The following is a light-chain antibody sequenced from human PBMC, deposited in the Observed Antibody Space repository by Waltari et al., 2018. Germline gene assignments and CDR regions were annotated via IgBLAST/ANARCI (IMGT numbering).Light chain of an antibody. CDR3: QQYDGSSVT. Sequence: EIALTQSPGTLSLSPGERATLSCRASQTISGSWLTWYQRKPGQAPRLLIYGASSRATGIPVRFSGSRSGTDFTLPISRLEPEDSAVYYCQQYDGSSVTFGGGTKVEVK. CDR2: GAS. CDR1: QTISGSW. V-gene: IGKV3-20*01. J-gene: IGKJ4*01.